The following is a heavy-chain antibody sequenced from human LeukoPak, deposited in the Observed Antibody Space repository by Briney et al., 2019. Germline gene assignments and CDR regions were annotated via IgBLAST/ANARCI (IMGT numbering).Heavy chain of an antibody. V-gene: IGHV4-31*11. Sequence: PSETLSLTCAVYGGSFSGYYWSWIRQHPGKGLEWIGYIYYSGSTYYNPSLKSRVTISVDTSKNQFSLKLSSVTAADTAVYYCARDKAYYYDSSGYYAAHYFDYWGQGTLVTVSS. J-gene: IGHJ4*02. CDR2: IYYSGST. CDR1: GGSFSGYY. CDR3: ARDKAYYYDSSGYYAAHYFDY. D-gene: IGHD3-22*01.